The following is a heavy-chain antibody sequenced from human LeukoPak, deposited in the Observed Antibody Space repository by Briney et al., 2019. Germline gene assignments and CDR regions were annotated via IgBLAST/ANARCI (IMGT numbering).Heavy chain of an antibody. J-gene: IGHJ6*02. D-gene: IGHD3-10*01. CDR3: AKGDYYRSGSTFKNGMDV. CDR2: VTASAGNT. CDR1: GFTFSSYA. Sequence: GGSLRLSCAASGFTFSSYAMSWVRQAPGKGLEWVSAVTASAGNTYYADSVKGRFTISRDNSKNTLYLQVNSLRAEDTAVYYCAKGDYYRSGSTFKNGMDVWGQGTTVTVSS. V-gene: IGHV3-23*01.